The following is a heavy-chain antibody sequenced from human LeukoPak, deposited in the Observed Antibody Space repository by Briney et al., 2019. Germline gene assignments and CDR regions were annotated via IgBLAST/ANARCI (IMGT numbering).Heavy chain of an antibody. CDR3: AKDAGFWSGYYTGGYFDY. CDR2: ISGSGGST. CDR1: GFTFSSYA. Sequence: GGSLRLSCAASGFTFSSYAMSWVRQAPGKGLEWVSAISGSGGSTYYADSVEGRFTISRDNSKNTLYLQMNSLRAEDTAVYYCAKDAGFWSGYYTGGYFDYWGQGTLVTVSS. J-gene: IGHJ4*02. V-gene: IGHV3-23*01. D-gene: IGHD3-3*01.